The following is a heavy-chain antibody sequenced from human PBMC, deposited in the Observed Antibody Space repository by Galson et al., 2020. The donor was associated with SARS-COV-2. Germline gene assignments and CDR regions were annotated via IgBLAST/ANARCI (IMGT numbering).Heavy chain of an antibody. CDR1: GFTFSSYW. V-gene: IGHV3-74*01. CDR3: ARDADGPYGSGSQFDY. CDR2: INSDGSST. Sequence: GGSLRLSCAASGFTFSSYWMHWVRQAPGKGLVWVSRINSDGSSTSYADSVMGRFTISRDNAKNTLYLQMNSLRAEDTAVYYCARDADGPYGSGSQFDYWGQGTLVTVSS. D-gene: IGHD3-10*01. J-gene: IGHJ4*02.